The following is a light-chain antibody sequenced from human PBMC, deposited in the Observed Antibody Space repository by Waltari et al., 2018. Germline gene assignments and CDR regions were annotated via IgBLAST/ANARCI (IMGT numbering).Light chain of an antibody. CDR1: PSVSSN. J-gene: IGKJ1*01. V-gene: IGKV3-15*01. CDR3: QQYNNWPRT. CDR2: GAS. Sequence: EIVMTQSQATLSVSPGERATLPCRASPSVSSNVAWYQQKPGPAPRLLIYGASTRATGIPARFSGSGSGTEFTLTISSLQSEDFAVYYCQQYNNWPRTFGQGTKVEIK.